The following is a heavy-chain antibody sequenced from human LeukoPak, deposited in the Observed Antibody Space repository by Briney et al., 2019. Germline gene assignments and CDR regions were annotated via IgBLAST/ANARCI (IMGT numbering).Heavy chain of an antibody. CDR1: GGSISSYY. J-gene: IGHJ6*03. Sequence: PSETLSLTCTVSGGSISSYYWSWIRQPAGKGLEWIGRIYTSGSTNYNPSLKSRVTMSVDTSKNQFSLKLSSVTAADTAVYYCARQDIAVVPAAKDYYYYMDVWGKGTTVTVSS. D-gene: IGHD2-2*01. CDR3: ARQDIAVVPAAKDYYYYMDV. CDR2: IYTSGST. V-gene: IGHV4-4*07.